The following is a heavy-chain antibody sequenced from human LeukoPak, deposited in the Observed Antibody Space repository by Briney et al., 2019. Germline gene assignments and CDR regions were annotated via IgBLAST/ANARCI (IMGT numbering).Heavy chain of an antibody. CDR1: GFTFSIYA. Sequence: PGGSLRLSCAASGFTFSIYAMSWVRQAPGKGLEWVSAIRGSGASTDYADSVKGRFTISRDNSKNTLYLQMNSLRAEDTAVYYCARGARAATGYYYCYMDVWGKGTTVTASS. CDR2: IRGSGAST. V-gene: IGHV3-23*01. D-gene: IGHD2-15*01. CDR3: ARGARAATGYYYCYMDV. J-gene: IGHJ6*03.